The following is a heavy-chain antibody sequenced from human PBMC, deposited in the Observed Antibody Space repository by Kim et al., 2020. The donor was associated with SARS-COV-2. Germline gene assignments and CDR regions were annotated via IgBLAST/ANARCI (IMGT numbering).Heavy chain of an antibody. D-gene: IGHD3-22*01. Sequence: LKSRDTISVATSKNQFSLKLSSVTAADTAVYYCARGSDYYDSSGYYYFDYWGQGTLVTVSS. V-gene: IGHV4-34*01. J-gene: IGHJ4*02. CDR3: ARGSDYYDSSGYYYFDY.